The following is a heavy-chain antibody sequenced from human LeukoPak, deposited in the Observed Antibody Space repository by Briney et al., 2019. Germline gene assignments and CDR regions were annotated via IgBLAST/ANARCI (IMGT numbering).Heavy chain of an antibody. J-gene: IGHJ6*02. CDR1: GFTVSSNY. CDR2: INRDGSER. V-gene: IGHV3-7*03. Sequence: GGSLRLSCAASGFTVSSNYMTWVRQAPGKGLEWVANINRDGSERYYVDSVKGRFTISRDDAKSSLYLQMNSLRAEDTAVYYCARRNAMDVWGQGTTVIVFS. CDR3: ARRNAMDV.